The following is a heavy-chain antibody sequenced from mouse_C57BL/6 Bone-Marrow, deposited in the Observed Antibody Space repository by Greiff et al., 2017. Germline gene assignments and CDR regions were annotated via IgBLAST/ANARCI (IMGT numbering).Heavy chain of an antibody. V-gene: IGHV5-12*01. CDR3: ARQVFYYGIGYYAMDY. CDR2: ISNGGGST. CDR1: GFTFSDYY. D-gene: IGHD2-1*01. J-gene: IGHJ4*01. Sequence: EVMLVESGGGLVQPGGSLKLSCAASGFTFSDYYMYWVRQTPEKRLEWVAYISNGGGSTYYPDTVKGRFTLSRDNAKNTLYLQMSRLKSEDTAMYCCARQVFYYGIGYYAMDYWGQGSSGTVSS.